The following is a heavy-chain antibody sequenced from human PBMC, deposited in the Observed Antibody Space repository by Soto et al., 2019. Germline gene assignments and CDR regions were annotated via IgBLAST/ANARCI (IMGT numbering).Heavy chain of an antibody. CDR3: ARAIGGDIVVVPAAHPSNWFDP. CDR1: EGPLSVYY. V-gene: IGHV4-34*01. J-gene: IGHJ5*02. CDR2: INHSGST. D-gene: IGHD2-2*01. Sequence: PAETLGFPGVVYEGPLSVYYWSRIRQPPGKRPDLIGEINHSGSTNYNPSLKSRVTISVDTSKNQFSLKLSSVTAADTAVYYCARAIGGDIVVVPAAHPSNWFDPWGQGTMVTGSS.